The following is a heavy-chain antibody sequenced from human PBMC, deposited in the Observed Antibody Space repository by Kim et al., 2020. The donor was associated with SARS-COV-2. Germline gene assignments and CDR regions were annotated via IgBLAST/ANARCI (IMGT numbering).Heavy chain of an antibody. CDR3: AKDFGDIVVVPAAILEIYYYGMDV. CDR1: GFTFSSYG. CDR2: ISYDGSNK. J-gene: IGHJ6*02. Sequence: GGSLRLSCAASGFTFSSYGMHWVRQAPGKGLEWVAVISYDGSNKYYADSVKGRFTISRDNSKNTLYLQMNSLRAEDTAVYYCAKDFGDIVVVPAAILEIYYYGMDVWGQGTTVTVSS. D-gene: IGHD2-2*01. V-gene: IGHV3-30*18.